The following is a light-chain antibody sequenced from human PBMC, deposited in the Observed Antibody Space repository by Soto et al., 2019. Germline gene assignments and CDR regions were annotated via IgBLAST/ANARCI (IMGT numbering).Light chain of an antibody. V-gene: IGLV2-14*03. CDR3: SSYTSSSTYV. CDR2: DAS. J-gene: IGLJ1*01. CDR1: SSDVGGYNY. Sequence: QSVLTQPASVSGTPGQPITISCTGTSSDVGGYNYVSWYQQHPGKAPKLMIYDASNRPSGVSNRFSGSKSGNTASLTISGLQAEDEADYYCSSYTSSSTYVFGTGTKVTVL.